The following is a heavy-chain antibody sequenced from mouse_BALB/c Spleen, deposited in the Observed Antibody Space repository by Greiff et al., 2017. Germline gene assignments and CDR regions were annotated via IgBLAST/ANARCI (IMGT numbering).Heavy chain of an antibody. D-gene: IGHD1-2*01. CDR2: MSYDGSN. V-gene: IGHV3-6*02. Sequence: EVQLQQSGPGLVEPSQSLSLTCSVSGYSITRGYYWHWIRQFPGNKLEWMGYMSYDGSNNYNPSLTNRIAITSDPSKKQFVLKLNSVTNEDTATYYCARGYYGYGAMDYWGQGTSVTVSS. J-gene: IGHJ4*01. CDR1: GYSITRGYY. CDR3: ARGYYGYGAMDY.